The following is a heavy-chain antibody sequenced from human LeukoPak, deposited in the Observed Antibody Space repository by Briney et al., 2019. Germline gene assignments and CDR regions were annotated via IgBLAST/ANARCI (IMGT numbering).Heavy chain of an antibody. V-gene: IGHV4-59*01. J-gene: IGHJ3*02. CDR3: ARDSSGSHDAFDI. CDR2: IYYSGST. D-gene: IGHD3-22*01. CDR1: GGSISSYY. Sequence: SETLSLTCTVSGGSISSYYWSWIRQPPGKGLEWIGYIYYSGSTNYNPSLKSRVTISVDTSKNQFSLKLSTVTAADTAVYYCARDSSGSHDAFDIWGQGTMVTVSS.